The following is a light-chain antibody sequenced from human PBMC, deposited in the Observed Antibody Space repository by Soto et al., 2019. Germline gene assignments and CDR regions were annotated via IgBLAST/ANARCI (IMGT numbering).Light chain of an antibody. CDR3: QQFNSYWP. CDR1: QSISSW. Sequence: PSTLSASVGDRVTITCRASQSISSWLAWYQQKPGKAPKLLIYDASSLESGVPSRFSGSGSGTEFTLTISSLQPDDFATYYCQQFNSYWPFGQGTKVDIK. V-gene: IGKV1-5*01. J-gene: IGKJ1*01. CDR2: DAS.